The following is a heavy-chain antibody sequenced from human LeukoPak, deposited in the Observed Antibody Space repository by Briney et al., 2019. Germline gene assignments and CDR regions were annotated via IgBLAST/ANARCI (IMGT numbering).Heavy chain of an antibody. V-gene: IGHV4-59*11. CDR1: GGSISSHY. J-gene: IGHJ3*02. CDR3: ARTPTIGSTSCYSCDAFDI. CDR2: IYDSGST. Sequence: PSETLSLICTVSGGSISSHYWSWIRQPPGKGLEWIGYIYDSGSTNYNPPLKSRVTISVDTSKNQFSLKLSSVTAADTAVYYCARTPTIGSTSCYSCDAFDIWGQGTMVTVSS. D-gene: IGHD2-2*02.